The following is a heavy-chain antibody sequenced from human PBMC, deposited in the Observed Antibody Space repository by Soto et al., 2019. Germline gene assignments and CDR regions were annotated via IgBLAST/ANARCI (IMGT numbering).Heavy chain of an antibody. CDR1: GGSISSYY. Sequence: SETLSLTCTVSGGSISSYYWSWIRQPPGKGLEWIGYIYYSGSTNYNPSLKSRVTISVDTSISTAYMELCSLRSEDTAVYYCARVRLEAVAAYWYFDLWGRGTLVTVSS. CDR3: ARVRLEAVAAYWYFDL. J-gene: IGHJ2*01. D-gene: IGHD6-19*01. CDR2: IYYSGST. V-gene: IGHV4-59*01.